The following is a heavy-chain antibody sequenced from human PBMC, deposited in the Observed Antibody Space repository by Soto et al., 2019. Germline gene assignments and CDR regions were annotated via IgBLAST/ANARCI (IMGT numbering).Heavy chain of an antibody. V-gene: IGHV4-4*07. D-gene: IGHD1-1*01. Sequence: SETLSLTCTVSGASISGFYWSWIRKSAGKGLEWIGRIYATGTTDYNPSLQSRVMMSVDTSKKQFSLKLRSVTAADTAVYYCVRDGTKTLRDWFDPWGQGISVTVSS. CDR2: IYATGTT. CDR1: GASISGFY. CDR3: VRDGTKTLRDWFDP. J-gene: IGHJ5*02.